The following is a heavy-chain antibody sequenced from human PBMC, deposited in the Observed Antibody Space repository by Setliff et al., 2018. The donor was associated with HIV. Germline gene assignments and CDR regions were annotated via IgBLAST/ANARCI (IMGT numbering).Heavy chain of an antibody. CDR1: GGSFSGYY. CDR3: ARGTLVVPDARDYYYYLDI. V-gene: IGHV4-34*01. J-gene: IGHJ6*03. CDR2: NNHSGST. Sequence: SETLSLTCAVYGGSFSGYYWTWIRQPPGKGLEWIGENNHSGSTNDNPSLKSRLTISVDTSKNQFSLRLRSVTAADSAVYYCARGTLVVPDARDYYYYLDIWGQGNTVTVSS. D-gene: IGHD2-2*01.